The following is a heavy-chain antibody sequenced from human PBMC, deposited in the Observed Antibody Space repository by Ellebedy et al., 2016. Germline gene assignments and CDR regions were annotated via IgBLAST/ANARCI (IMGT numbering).Heavy chain of an antibody. J-gene: IGHJ4*02. D-gene: IGHD2-15*01. V-gene: IGHV1-8*01. CDR3: ARDLSGSSF. Sequence: ASVKVSCKASGYTFTSYDINWVRQAAGQGLEWMGWMNPNSGNTGYAQKFQGRVTMTRDTSTYTAYMELSSLRSEDTAVYYCARDLSGSSFWGQGTLVTVSS. CDR1: GYTFTSYD. CDR2: MNPNSGNT.